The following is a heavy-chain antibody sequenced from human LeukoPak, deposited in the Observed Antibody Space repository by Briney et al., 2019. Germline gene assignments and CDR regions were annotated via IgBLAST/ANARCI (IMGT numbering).Heavy chain of an antibody. D-gene: IGHD1-26*01. CDR3: ARRNSHIGSYRPSYYFDY. J-gene: IGHJ4*02. CDR2: INPSGGST. Sequence: ATVKVSCKSSGYAFTNYYMHWVRQAPGQGHEWMGTINPSGGSTIYAQKFQGRVTMTRDTSTSTIYMELSSLRSEDTAVYYCARRNSHIGSYRPSYYFDYWGQGTLVTVSS. V-gene: IGHV1-46*01. CDR1: GYAFTNYY.